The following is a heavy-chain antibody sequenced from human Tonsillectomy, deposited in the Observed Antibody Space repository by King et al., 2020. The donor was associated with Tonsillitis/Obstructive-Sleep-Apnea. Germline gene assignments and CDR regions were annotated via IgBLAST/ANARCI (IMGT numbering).Heavy chain of an antibody. CDR3: ARDYALEDRRPFYSYMDV. V-gene: IGHV1-2*02. Sequence: FQLVQSGAEMKRPGASVEVSCRASGYIFSGYFIHWIRQGPGHGLEWMGFINPNTGGTHSSQKFHGRLTITSDRSSSTVYMELRRLTSDDSGVYFCARDYALEDRRPFYSYMDVWGKGTTVTVSS. CDR2: INPNTGGT. D-gene: IGHD1-1*01. J-gene: IGHJ6*03. CDR1: GYIFSGYF.